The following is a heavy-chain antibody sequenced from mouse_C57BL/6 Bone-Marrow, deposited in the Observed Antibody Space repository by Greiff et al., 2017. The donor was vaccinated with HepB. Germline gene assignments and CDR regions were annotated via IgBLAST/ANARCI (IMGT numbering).Heavy chain of an antibody. Sequence: DVHLVESGGGLVKPGGSLKLSCAASGFTFSSYTMTWVRQTPEKRLEWVATISGGGGNTYYPDSVKGRFTISRDNAKNTLYLQMSSLRSEDTALYYCARQNYDWGQGTLVTVSA. V-gene: IGHV5-9*01. J-gene: IGHJ3*01. CDR2: ISGGGGNT. CDR3: ARQNYD. D-gene: IGHD1-1*02. CDR1: GFTFSSYT.